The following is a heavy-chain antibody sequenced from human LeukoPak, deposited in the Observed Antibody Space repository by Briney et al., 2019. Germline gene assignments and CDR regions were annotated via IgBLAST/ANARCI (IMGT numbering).Heavy chain of an antibody. CDR2: ISYDGSNK. V-gene: IGHV3-30*18. CDR3: AKDTTSGRLDY. CDR1: GFTFSSYG. J-gene: IGHJ4*02. Sequence: PGGSLRLSCAASGFTFSSYGTHWVRQAPGKGLEWVAVISYDGSNKYYADSVKGRFTISRDNSKNTLYLQMNSLRAEDTAVYYCAKDTTSGRLDYWGQGTLVTVSS. D-gene: IGHD3-3*01.